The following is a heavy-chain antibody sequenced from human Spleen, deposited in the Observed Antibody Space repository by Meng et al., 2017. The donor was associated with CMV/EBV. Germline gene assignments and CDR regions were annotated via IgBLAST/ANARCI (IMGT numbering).Heavy chain of an antibody. J-gene: IGHJ4*02. V-gene: IGHV3-30*02. CDR3: ARHMNPEY. Sequence: GESLKISCAAFGFTFSNYGMHWVRRAPGKGLEWLAFIRYDGSNTYYADSVKGRFTISRDNSKNTLYLQMNSLRVEDTAVYYCARHMNPEYWGQGTLVTVSS. CDR2: IRYDGSNT. D-gene: IGHD2-21*01. CDR1: GFTFSNYG.